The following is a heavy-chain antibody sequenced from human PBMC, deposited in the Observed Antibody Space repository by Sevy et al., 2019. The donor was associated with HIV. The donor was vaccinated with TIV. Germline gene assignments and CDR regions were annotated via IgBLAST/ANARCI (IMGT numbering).Heavy chain of an antibody. D-gene: IGHD3-10*01. J-gene: IGHJ3*02. CDR2: INPSGGSR. V-gene: IGHV1-46*01. Sequence: ASVKVSCKASGYTFTSYYMHWVRQAPGQGLEWMGIINPSGGSRSYAQRFQGRVTMTRDTSTSTAYMKLSSLRSEDTAVYYCARWGYYYGSGSYTEFRASGDFDIWGQGTMVTVSS. CDR1: GYTFTSYY. CDR3: ARWGYYYGSGSYTEFRASGDFDI.